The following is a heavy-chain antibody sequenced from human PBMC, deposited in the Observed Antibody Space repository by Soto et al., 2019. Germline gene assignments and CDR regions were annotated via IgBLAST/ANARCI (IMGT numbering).Heavy chain of an antibody. V-gene: IGHV3-30*18. CDR3: AKVTGTTSPLPHTREE. CDR1: GFTFSSYG. D-gene: IGHD1-20*01. J-gene: IGHJ4*02. CDR2: ISYDGSNK. Sequence: PGGSLRLSCAASGFTFSSYGMHWVRQAPGKGLEWVAVISYDGSNKYYADSVKGRFTISRDNSKNTLYLQMNSLRAEDTAVYYCAKVTGTTSPLPHTREERGQGTLVTVSS.